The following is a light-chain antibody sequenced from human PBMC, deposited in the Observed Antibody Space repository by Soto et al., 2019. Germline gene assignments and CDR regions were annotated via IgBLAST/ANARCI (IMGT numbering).Light chain of an antibody. CDR1: QSISSW. V-gene: IGKV1-5*01. J-gene: IGKJ1*01. CDR3: QQYNSYSQT. Sequence: DLQMTQSPSTLSASVGDRVTITCRASQSISSWLAWYQQKPGKAPKLLIYDASSLESGVPSRFSGSGSGSEFTRTISSLQPDDFATYYCQQYNSYSQTFGQGTKVDIK. CDR2: DAS.